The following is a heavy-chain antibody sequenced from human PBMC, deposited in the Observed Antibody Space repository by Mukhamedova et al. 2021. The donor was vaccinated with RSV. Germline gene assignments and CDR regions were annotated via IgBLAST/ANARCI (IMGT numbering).Heavy chain of an antibody. D-gene: IGHD3-10*01. J-gene: IGHJ4*02. CDR3: ARDPDEGSGAPSLDY. Sequence: VRQAPGQGLEWMGIINPSGGSTSYAQKFQGRVTMTRDTSTSTVYMELSSLRSEDTAVDYCARDPDEGSGAPSLDYWGQGTLVTVS. CDR2: INPSGGST. V-gene: IGHV1-46*01.